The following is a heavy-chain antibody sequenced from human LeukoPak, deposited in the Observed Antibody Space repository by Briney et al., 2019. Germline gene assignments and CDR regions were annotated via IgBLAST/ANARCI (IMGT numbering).Heavy chain of an antibody. J-gene: IGHJ5*02. CDR2: IIPIFGTA. V-gene: IGHV1-69*05. D-gene: IGHD3-22*01. Sequence: SVKVSCKASGGTFSSYAISWVRQAPGQGLEWMGGIIPIFGTANYAQKFQGRVTITTDESTSTAYMELSSLRSEDTAVNYCARVTLDSSGYYYPFDPWGQGTLVTVSS. CDR3: ARVTLDSSGYYYPFDP. CDR1: GGTFSSYA.